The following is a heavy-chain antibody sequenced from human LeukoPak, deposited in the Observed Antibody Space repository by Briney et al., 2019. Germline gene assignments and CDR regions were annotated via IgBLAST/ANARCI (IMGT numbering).Heavy chain of an antibody. Sequence: AGGSLRLSCAASGFTFSHYWMHWVRQAPGKGLVWVSRITNDGSSTTYADSVKGRFSTSRDNAKDTLYLQMNSLRAEDTAVYYCARDGGSGSYGALDIWGQGTMVTVSS. V-gene: IGHV3-74*01. CDR3: ARDGGSGSYGALDI. CDR1: GFTFSHYW. CDR2: ITNDGSST. D-gene: IGHD3-10*01. J-gene: IGHJ3*02.